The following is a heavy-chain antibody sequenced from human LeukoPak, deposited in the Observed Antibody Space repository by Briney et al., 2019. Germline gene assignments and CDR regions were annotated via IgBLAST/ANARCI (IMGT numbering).Heavy chain of an antibody. CDR1: GFTFSSYA. CDR3: LVGWFGEDYGMDV. J-gene: IGHJ6*02. D-gene: IGHD3-10*01. V-gene: IGHV3-30-3*01. CDR2: ISYDGSNK. Sequence: GRSLRLSCAASGFTFSSYAMHWVRQAPGKGLEWVAVISYDGSNKYYADPVKGRFTISRDNSKNTLYLQMNSLRAEDTAVYYCLVGWFGEDYGMDVWGQGTTVTVSS.